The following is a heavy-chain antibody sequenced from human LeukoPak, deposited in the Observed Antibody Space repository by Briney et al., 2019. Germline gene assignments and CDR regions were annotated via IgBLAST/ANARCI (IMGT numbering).Heavy chain of an antibody. Sequence: PGGSLRLSCAASGFTFSSYGMHWVRQAPGKGLEWVAVIWSDGSNKYYADSVKGRFTISRDNSKNTLYLQMNSLRAEDTAVYYCAKEAAAGYFDYWGQGTLVTVSS. D-gene: IGHD6-13*01. CDR3: AKEAAAGYFDY. CDR2: IWSDGSNK. CDR1: GFTFSSYG. J-gene: IGHJ4*02. V-gene: IGHV3-33*06.